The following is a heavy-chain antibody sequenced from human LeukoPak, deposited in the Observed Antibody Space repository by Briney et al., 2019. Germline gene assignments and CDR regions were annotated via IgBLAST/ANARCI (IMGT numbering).Heavy chain of an antibody. J-gene: IGHJ6*02. V-gene: IGHV4-31*03. CDR3: AREDHDYFAMDV. Sequence: SETLSLTCTVSGGSINSGGYYWSWIRQHPGKGLEWLGYIYYRGNTHYNSSLKSRVTISVDTSKNQFSLKLNSVTAADSAVYYCAREDHDYFAMDVWDQGTTVTVSS. CDR1: GGSINSGGYY. CDR2: IYYRGNT.